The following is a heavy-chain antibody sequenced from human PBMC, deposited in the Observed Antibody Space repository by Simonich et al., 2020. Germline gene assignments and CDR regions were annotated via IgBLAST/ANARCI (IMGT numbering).Heavy chain of an antibody. CDR3: ARHAGFAFDI. D-gene: IGHD6-13*01. J-gene: IGHJ3*02. Sequence: QLQLQESGPGLVKPSETLSLTCTVSGGSISSSSYYWGWIRQPPGKGLEWIGSIYYSGTTYDNPSLKSRVTISVDTSKNKFSLKLSSVTAADTAVYDCARHAGFAFDIWGQGTMVTVSS. CDR1: GGSISSSSYY. V-gene: IGHV4-39*01. CDR2: IYYSGTT.